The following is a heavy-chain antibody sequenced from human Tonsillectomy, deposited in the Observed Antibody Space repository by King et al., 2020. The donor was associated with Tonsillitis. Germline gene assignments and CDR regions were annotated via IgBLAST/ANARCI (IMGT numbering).Heavy chain of an antibody. CDR3: ARDHSGGYLDYFDS. CDR2: IYVSGSA. CDR1: RGSISNYY. D-gene: IGHD1-26*01. J-gene: IGHJ4*02. V-gene: IGHV4-59*01. Sequence: VQLQESGPGLVKASETLSLTCSVSRGSISNYYWSWIRQPPGKGLEWIGYIYVSGSANYNPSLKSRVTISVDTSKNQFSLKLTSVTAADTAVYYCARDHSGGYLDYFDSWGQGTLVTVSS.